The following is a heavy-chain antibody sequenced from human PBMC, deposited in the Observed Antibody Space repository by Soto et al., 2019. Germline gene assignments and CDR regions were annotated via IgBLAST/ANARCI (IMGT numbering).Heavy chain of an antibody. CDR3: ARGWYTVTDY. CDR2: ISYSGST. V-gene: IGHV4-59*12. D-gene: IGHD4-17*01. CDR1: GGSIRSYY. J-gene: IGHJ4*02. Sequence: SETMSLTCTVTGGSIRSYYVRWIRQPPGKGLEWIGYISYSGSTNYNPSLKSRVTVSVETSKIQFALKLTSVTAADTDVYYCARGWYTVTDYWGQGTLVTVSS.